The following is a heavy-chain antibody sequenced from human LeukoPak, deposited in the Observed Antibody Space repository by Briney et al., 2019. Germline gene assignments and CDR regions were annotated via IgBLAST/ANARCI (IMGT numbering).Heavy chain of an antibody. V-gene: IGHV4-38-2*01. CDR3: ARQHDSYYYYYIDV. Sequence: VTPSETLSLTCAVSGYSISNNYYWVWIRQPPGRGLEWIGSLYHSDSAYYNTSLRSRVSMSVDTSKNQFSLTLSFVTAADTAVYYCARQHDSYYYYYIDVWGSGTTVTVSS. J-gene: IGHJ6*03. CDR1: GYSISNNYY. CDR2: LYHSDSA.